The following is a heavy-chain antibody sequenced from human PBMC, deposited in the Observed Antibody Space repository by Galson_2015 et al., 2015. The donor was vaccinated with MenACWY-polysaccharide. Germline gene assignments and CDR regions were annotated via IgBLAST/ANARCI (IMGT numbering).Heavy chain of an antibody. CDR2: TFYESTWSN. Sequence: ISGVSVSSDSVAWNWVRQSPSRGLEWLGRTFYESTWSNNYAESVKSRITINPDTSKNQVSLQLSSVSPEDTAVYYCVRQHHKWQPTAPDAFDIWGQGTMVTVSS. CDR3: VRQHHKWQPTAPDAFDI. D-gene: IGHD1-26*01. V-gene: IGHV6-1*01. J-gene: IGHJ3*02. CDR1: GVSVSSDSVA.